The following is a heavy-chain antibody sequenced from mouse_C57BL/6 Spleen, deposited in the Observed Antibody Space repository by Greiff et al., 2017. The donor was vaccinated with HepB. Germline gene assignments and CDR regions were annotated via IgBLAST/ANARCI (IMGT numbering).Heavy chain of an antibody. J-gene: IGHJ3*01. Sequence: EVQLVESGGGLVQPGGSMKLSCAASGFTFSDAWMDWVRQSPEKGLEWVAEIRNKANNHATYYAESVKGRFTISRDDSKSSVYLQMNSLRAEDTGIYYCTRRDGYYWFAYWGQGTLVTVSA. D-gene: IGHD2-3*01. V-gene: IGHV6-6*01. CDR3: TRRDGYYWFAY. CDR2: IRNKANNHAT. CDR1: GFTFSDAW.